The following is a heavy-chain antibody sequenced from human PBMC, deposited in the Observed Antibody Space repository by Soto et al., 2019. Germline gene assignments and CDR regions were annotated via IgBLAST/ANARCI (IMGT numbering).Heavy chain of an antibody. CDR1: GFTFSSYG. J-gene: IGHJ5*02. D-gene: IGHD6-13*01. CDR2: IWYDGSNK. Sequence: QVQLVESGGGVVQPGRSLRLSCAASGFTFSSYGMHWVRQAPGKGLEWVAVIWYDGSNKYYADSVKGRFTISRDNSKNTLYLQMNSLRADDTAVYYCARGISWRFDPWGQGTLVTVSS. CDR3: ARGISWRFDP. V-gene: IGHV3-33*01.